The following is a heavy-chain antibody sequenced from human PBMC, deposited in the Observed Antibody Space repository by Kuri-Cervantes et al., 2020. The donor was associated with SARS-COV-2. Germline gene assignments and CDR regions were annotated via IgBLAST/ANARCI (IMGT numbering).Heavy chain of an antibody. Sequence: GESLKISCAASGFTFSSYGMHWVRQAPGKGLGWVAFIRYDGSNKYYADSVKGRFTISRDNSKNTLYLQMNSLRAEDTAVYYCAKDRGRDSSGWYGIIDYWGQGTLVTVSS. CDR3: AKDRGRDSSGWYGIIDY. J-gene: IGHJ4*02. D-gene: IGHD6-19*01. CDR2: IRYDGSNK. CDR1: GFTFSSYG. V-gene: IGHV3-30*02.